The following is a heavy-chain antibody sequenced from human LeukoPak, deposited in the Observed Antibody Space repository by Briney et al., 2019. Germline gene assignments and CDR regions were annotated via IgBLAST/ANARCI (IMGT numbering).Heavy chain of an antibody. Sequence: GESLKISCKGSGYSFTSYWIGWVRQVPGKGLEWMGIIYPGDSDTRYSPSFQGQVTISADKSISTAYLQWSSLKASDTAMYYCARAYYYDSSGYLYYFDYWGQGTLVTVSS. J-gene: IGHJ4*02. CDR2: IYPGDSDT. V-gene: IGHV5-51*01. D-gene: IGHD3-22*01. CDR3: ARAYYYDSSGYLYYFDY. CDR1: GYSFTSYW.